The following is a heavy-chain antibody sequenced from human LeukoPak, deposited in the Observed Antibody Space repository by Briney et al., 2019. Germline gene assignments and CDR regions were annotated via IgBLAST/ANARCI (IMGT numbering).Heavy chain of an antibody. Sequence: ASVKVSCKASGYTFRSYAISWVRQAPGQGLEWMGWINAYNGNRNYAQKLQGRVTMTTDTSTSTAYMELRSLRSDDTAVYYCARLIPQVVVPGAVDYWGQGTLVTVSS. CDR2: INAYNGNR. D-gene: IGHD2-2*01. V-gene: IGHV1-18*01. CDR3: ARLIPQVVVPGAVDY. CDR1: GYTFRSYA. J-gene: IGHJ4*02.